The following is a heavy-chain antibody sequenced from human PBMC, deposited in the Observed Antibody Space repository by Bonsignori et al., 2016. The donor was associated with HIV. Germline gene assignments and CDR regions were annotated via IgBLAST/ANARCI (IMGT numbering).Heavy chain of an antibody. CDR3: VQIVVVPH. J-gene: IGHJ4*02. D-gene: IGHD2-21*01. CDR2: ISSSSSYI. Sequence: WIRQPPGKGLEWVSSISSSSSYIYYADSVKGRFTISRDNAKNSLYLQMNSLRAEDTAVYYCVQIVVVPHWGQGTLVTVSS. V-gene: IGHV3-21*01.